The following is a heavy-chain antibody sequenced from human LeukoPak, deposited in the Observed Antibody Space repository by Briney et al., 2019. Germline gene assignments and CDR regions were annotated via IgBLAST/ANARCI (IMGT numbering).Heavy chain of an antibody. J-gene: IGHJ3*02. Sequence: NASETLSLTCTVSGYSISSGYYWGWIRQPAGKGLEWIGRIYTSGSTNYNPSLKSRVTMSVDTSKNQFSLKLSSVTAADTAVYYCARDREYYDSSGYYRSGAFDIWGQGTMVTVSS. CDR1: GYSISSGYY. CDR3: ARDREYYDSSGYYRSGAFDI. D-gene: IGHD3-22*01. V-gene: IGHV4-4*07. CDR2: IYTSGST.